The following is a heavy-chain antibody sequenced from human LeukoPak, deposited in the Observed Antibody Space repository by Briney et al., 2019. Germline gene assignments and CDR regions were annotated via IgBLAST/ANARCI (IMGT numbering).Heavy chain of an antibody. CDR3: ARDRAYAYFDY. Sequence: GGSLRLSCAASGSTISSYEMNWVRQAPGKGLEWVSYVSSSGSTIYFADSVKGRFTISRDNAKNSLYLQMNSLRAEDTAVYYCARDRAYAYFDYWGQGTLVTVSS. D-gene: IGHD2-21*01. V-gene: IGHV3-48*03. CDR2: VSSSGSTI. J-gene: IGHJ4*02. CDR1: GSTISSYE.